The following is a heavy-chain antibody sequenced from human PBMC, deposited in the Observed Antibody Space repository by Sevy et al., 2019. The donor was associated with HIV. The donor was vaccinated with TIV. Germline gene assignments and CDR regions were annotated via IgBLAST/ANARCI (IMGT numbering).Heavy chain of an antibody. D-gene: IGHD3-10*01. CDR1: GFTFGDYA. CDR3: SRLAVTKLRGPRKYYYMDV. CDR2: IRSKAYGGTT. J-gene: IGHJ6*03. Sequence: GGSLRLSCTASGFTFGDYAMNWFRQAPGKGLEWVGFIRSKAYGGTTEYAASVRGRFTLSRDDSKTIAYLQMSSLKTEDTAMYYCSRLAVTKLRGPRKYYYMDVWAKGTTVTVSS. V-gene: IGHV3-49*03.